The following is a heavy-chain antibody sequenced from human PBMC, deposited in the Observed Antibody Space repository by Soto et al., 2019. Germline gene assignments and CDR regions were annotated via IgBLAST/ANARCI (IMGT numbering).Heavy chain of an antibody. CDR2: IRSKAYGGTT. V-gene: IGHV3-49*03. Sequence: GGSMRLSCTASGFTFGDYAMSWFRQAPGKGLEWVGFIRSKAYGGTTEYAASVKGRFTISRDDSKSIAYLQMNSLKTEDTAVYYCTRDRCSSTSCYVGSYMDVWGKGTTVTVSS. CDR3: TRDRCSSTSCYVGSYMDV. CDR1: GFTFGDYA. J-gene: IGHJ6*03. D-gene: IGHD2-2*01.